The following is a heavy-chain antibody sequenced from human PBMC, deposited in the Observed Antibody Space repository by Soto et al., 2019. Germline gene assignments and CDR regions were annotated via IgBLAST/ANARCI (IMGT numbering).Heavy chain of an antibody. CDR2: ISSSSSYI. J-gene: IGHJ4*02. CDR3: ARDGIAVAGTSFDY. CDR1: GFTFSSYS. D-gene: IGHD6-19*01. Sequence: GGSLRLSCAASGFTFSSYSMNWVRQAPGKGLEWVSSISSSSSYIYYADSVNGRFTISRDNAKNSLYLQMNSLRAEDTAVYYCARDGIAVAGTSFDYWGQGTLVTVSS. V-gene: IGHV3-21*01.